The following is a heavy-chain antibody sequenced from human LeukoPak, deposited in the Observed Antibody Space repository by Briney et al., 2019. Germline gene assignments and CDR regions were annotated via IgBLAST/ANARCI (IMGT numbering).Heavy chain of an antibody. J-gene: IGHJ4*02. Sequence: GGSLRLSCAVSGFPFSIYEMNWVRQAPGKGLEWVSNIHSSGTIKYYADSVKGRFSISRDNAKSSLYLQMNSLRVEDTAVYYCALLVVASDFDYWGQGALVTVSS. D-gene: IGHD3-22*01. CDR2: IHSSGTIK. V-gene: IGHV3-48*03. CDR3: ALLVVASDFDY. CDR1: GFPFSIYE.